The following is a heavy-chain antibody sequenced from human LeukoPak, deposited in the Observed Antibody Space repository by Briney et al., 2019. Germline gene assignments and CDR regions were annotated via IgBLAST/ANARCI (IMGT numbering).Heavy chain of an antibody. D-gene: IGHD5-18*01. J-gene: IGHJ4*02. CDR1: GFTFSSYA. V-gene: IGHV3-23*01. CDR3: AKDRMVQLWFGYFGY. Sequence: GGSLRLSCAASGFTFSSYAMGWVRQAPGKGLEWVSAISGSGGSTYYADSVKGRFTISRDNSKNTLYLQMNSLRAEDTAVYYCAKDRMVQLWFGYFGYWGQGTLVTVSS. CDR2: ISGSGGST.